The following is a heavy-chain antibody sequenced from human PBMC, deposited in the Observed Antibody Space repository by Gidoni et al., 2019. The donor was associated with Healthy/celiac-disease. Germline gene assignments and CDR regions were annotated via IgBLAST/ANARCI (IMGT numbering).Heavy chain of an antibody. Sequence: EVQLVESGGVVVQPGGSLRLSCAASGFTFDDYTMHWVLQAPGKGLEWVSLISWDGGSTYYADSVKGRFTISRDNSKNSLYLQMNSLRTEDTALYYCAKDSYGDQGYFDYWGQGTLVTVSS. V-gene: IGHV3-43*01. CDR1: GFTFDDYT. J-gene: IGHJ4*02. CDR3: AKDSYGDQGYFDY. CDR2: ISWDGGST. D-gene: IGHD4-17*01.